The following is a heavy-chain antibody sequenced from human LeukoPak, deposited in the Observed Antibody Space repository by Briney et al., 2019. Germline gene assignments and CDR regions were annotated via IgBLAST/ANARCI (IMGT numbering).Heavy chain of an antibody. CDR3: ARELPSSGYFDY. J-gene: IGHJ4*02. Sequence: PGGSLRLSCTASGFAFSTYFMHWVRQAPGKGLEYVSSIGADGTDIYYANSVNGRFTISRDNSKNTLYLQMGSLRPEDMAIYYCARELPSSGYFDYWGQGTLATVSS. V-gene: IGHV3-64*01. CDR1: GFAFSTYF. D-gene: IGHD3-22*01. CDR2: IGADGTDI.